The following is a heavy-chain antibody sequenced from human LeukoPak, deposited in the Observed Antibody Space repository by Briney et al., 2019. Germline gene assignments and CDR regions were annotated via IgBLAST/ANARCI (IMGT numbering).Heavy chain of an antibody. CDR3: ARDQGLTAPPPYGLDV. V-gene: IGHV1-69*04. CDR1: GGTFSSSA. CDR2: IIPVLNIT. D-gene: IGHD5-18*01. J-gene: IGHJ6*02. Sequence: SVKVSCKTSGGTFSSSAITWVRQAPGQGLEWMVRIIPVLNITTYAQKFQGSVTITADTSTSTVYMELSSLRSEETAVYYCARDQGLTAPPPYGLDVWGQGTTVIVSS.